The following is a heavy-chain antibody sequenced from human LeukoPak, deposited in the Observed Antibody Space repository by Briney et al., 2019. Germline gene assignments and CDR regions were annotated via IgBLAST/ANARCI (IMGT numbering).Heavy chain of an antibody. CDR2: ISWHSGSI. V-gene: IGHV3-9*01. CDR3: ADSSGYYSPRYYYYYGMDV. CDR1: GFTFDDYA. D-gene: IGHD3-22*01. J-gene: IGHJ6*02. Sequence: GGSLRLSCAASGFTFDDYAMHWVRQAPGKGLEWVSGISWHSGSIGYADSVKGRFTISRDNAKNSLYLQMNSLRAEDTAVYYCADSSGYYSPRYYYYYGMDVWGQGTTVTVSS.